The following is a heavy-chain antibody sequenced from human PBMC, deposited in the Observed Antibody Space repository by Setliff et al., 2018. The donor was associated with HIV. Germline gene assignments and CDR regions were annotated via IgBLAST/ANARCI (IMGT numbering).Heavy chain of an antibody. CDR3: ARDQVANYYGSGIDY. CDR2: ISGTGGSP. V-gene: IGHV3-23*01. Sequence: PGGSLRLSCEASGITFSSDVMSWVRQAPGQGLEWVSGISGTGGSPYYADSVKGRFTISRDNSKNTLYLQMNSLRAEDTAVYYCARDQVANYYGSGIDYWGQGTLVTVSS. D-gene: IGHD3-10*01. J-gene: IGHJ4*02. CDR1: GITFSSDV.